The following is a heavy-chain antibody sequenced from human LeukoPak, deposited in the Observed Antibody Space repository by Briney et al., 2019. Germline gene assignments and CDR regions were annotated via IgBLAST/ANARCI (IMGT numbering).Heavy chain of an antibody. CDR3: ARRMETVTDAFDI. D-gene: IGHD3-10*01. CDR1: GDSLTSHF. J-gene: IGHJ3*02. Sequence: PSETLSLTCNVSGDSLTSHFWSWIRQTPGKGLEWIGYVFHSGTTNYSPSLKSRVTISLDTSKKQFYLRLASVTAADTALYYCARRMETVTDAFDIWGRGTMVSVSS. CDR2: VFHSGTT. V-gene: IGHV4-59*08.